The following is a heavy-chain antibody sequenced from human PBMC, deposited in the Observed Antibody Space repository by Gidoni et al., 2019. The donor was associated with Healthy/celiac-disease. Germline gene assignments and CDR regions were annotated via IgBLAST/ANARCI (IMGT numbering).Heavy chain of an antibody. D-gene: IGHD3-10*02. Sequence: QMQLQQWGAALLKPTETLSLTCAVDGGSLSGYYWCWIREPPWKGQEWMWEINQMGSTNYNPSLKSRVTISVGTSKNQFSLKLSSVSVEDTSVYYCARGWGPYVKIAPGRAFDIWGQGTMVTVSS. CDR3: ARGWGPYVKIAPGRAFDI. V-gene: IGHV4-34*01. CDR2: INQMGST. CDR1: GGSLSGYY. J-gene: IGHJ3*02.